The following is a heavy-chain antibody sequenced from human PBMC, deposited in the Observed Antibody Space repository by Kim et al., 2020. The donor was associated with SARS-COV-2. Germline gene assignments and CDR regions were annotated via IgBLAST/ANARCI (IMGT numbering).Heavy chain of an antibody. J-gene: IGHJ6*03. CDR3: ARDEYNWNYGGFYYYMDV. D-gene: IGHD1-7*01. CDR1: GFTFSSYS. Sequence: GGSLRLSCAASGFTFSSYSMDWVRQAPGKGLEWVSSISSSSSYIYYADSVKGRFTISRDNAKNSLYLQMNSLRAEDTAVYYCARDEYNWNYGGFYYYMDVWGKGTTVTVSS. CDR2: ISSSSSYI. V-gene: IGHV3-21*01.